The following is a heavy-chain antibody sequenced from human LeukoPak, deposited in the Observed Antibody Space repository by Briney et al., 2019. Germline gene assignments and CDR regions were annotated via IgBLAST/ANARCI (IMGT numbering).Heavy chain of an antibody. D-gene: IGHD3-16*01. V-gene: IGHV4-39*07. CDR2: IYHGGNT. J-gene: IGHJ3*02. CDR1: GGSISTANYY. CDR3: ARGFRGSFYVWDAYDI. Sequence: PSETLSLTCTVSGGSISTANYYWGCIRQPPGKGLEWIGTIYHGGNTDYNVSLKSRVTISVDTSKNQFSLKLTSVTAADTAVYYCARGFRGSFYVWDAYDIWGQGTMVTVSS.